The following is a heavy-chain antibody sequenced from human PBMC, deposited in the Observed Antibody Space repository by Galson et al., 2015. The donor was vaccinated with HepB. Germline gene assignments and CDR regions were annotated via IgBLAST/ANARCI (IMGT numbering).Heavy chain of an antibody. CDR3: TRLGDLSGYTSL. CDR1: GFTFSGSA. D-gene: IGHD3-16*02. J-gene: IGHJ4*02. V-gene: IGHV3-73*01. CDR2: IGSKANSYAT. Sequence: SLRLSCAASGFTFSGSAMHWVRQASGRGLEWVGRIGSKANSYATAYAASVNVRFTISRDDSKNTAYMQMNSLKTEDTAVYYCTRLGDLSGYTSLWGQGTLVTVSS.